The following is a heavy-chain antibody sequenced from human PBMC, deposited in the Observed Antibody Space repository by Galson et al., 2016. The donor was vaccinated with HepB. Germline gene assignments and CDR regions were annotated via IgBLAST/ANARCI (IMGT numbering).Heavy chain of an antibody. Sequence: SLRLSCAASGFTFSNYAMSWVRQAPGKGLEWVSAISGSGGSTYYADSVKGRFTISRDNSKNTLYLQMNSLRAEGTAVYYCANLVVVPAARRYSDYYYGMNVWGQGTTVTVSS. D-gene: IGHD2-2*01. CDR2: ISGSGGST. J-gene: IGHJ6*02. CDR3: ANLVVVPAARRYSDYYYGMNV. CDR1: GFTFSNYA. V-gene: IGHV3-23*01.